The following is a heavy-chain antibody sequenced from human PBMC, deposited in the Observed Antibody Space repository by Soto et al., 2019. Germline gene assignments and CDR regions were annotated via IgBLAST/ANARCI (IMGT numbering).Heavy chain of an antibody. Sequence: PSETLSLTCAVSGGSISSSNWWSWVRQPPGKGLEWIGEIYHSGSTNYNPSLKSRVTISVDTSKNQFSLKLSSVTAADTAVYYCARLVWSYGTWFDPWGQGTLVTGSS. J-gene: IGHJ5*02. D-gene: IGHD5-18*01. CDR1: GGSISSSNW. CDR2: IYHSGST. V-gene: IGHV4-4*02. CDR3: ARLVWSYGTWFDP.